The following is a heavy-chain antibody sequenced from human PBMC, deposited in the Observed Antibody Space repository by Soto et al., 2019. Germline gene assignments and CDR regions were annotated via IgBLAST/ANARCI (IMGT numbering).Heavy chain of an antibody. V-gene: IGHV3-23*01. CDR2: TSGSGGST. CDR1: GFTFSSYG. D-gene: IGHD6-19*01. Sequence: PGGSLRLSCAASGFTFSSYGMSWVRQAPGKGLEWVSATSGSGGSTYYADSVKGRFTISRDNSKNTLYLQMNSLRAEDTAVYYCAKVIAVPRGWFDPWGQGTLVTVSS. CDR3: AKVIAVPRGWFDP. J-gene: IGHJ5*02.